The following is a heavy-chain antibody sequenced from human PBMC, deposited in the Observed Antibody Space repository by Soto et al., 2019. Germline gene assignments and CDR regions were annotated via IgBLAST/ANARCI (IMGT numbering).Heavy chain of an antibody. CDR3: ARGYTGYCSGGTCYWFDP. V-gene: IGHV3-21*01. Sequence: EVQLVESGGGLVKPGGSLRLSCAASGFSFSSYSMNWVRQAPGKGLEWLSSISSSASHINYADSVKGRFTISRANAKKSLYLQMNSLRAEDTAVYYCARGYTGYCSGGTCYWFDPWGQGTLVTVSS. D-gene: IGHD2-15*01. J-gene: IGHJ5*02. CDR1: GFSFSSYS. CDR2: ISSSASHI.